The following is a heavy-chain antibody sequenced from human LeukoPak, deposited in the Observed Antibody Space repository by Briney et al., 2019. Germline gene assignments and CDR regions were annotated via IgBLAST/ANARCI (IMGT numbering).Heavy chain of an antibody. CDR3: ARALELLDYYYGMDV. Sequence: PSETLSLTCTVSGYSISSGYYWGWIRQPPGKGLEWIGSIYYSGSAYYNPSLKSRVTISVDTSKNQFSLKLSSVTAADTAVYYCARALELLDYYYGMDVWGQGTTVTVSS. D-gene: IGHD1-26*01. CDR1: GYSISSGYY. J-gene: IGHJ6*02. V-gene: IGHV4-38-2*02. CDR2: IYYSGSA.